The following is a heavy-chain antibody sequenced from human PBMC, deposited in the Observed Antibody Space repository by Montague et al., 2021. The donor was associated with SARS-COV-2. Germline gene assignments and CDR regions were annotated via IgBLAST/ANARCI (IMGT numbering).Heavy chain of an antibody. J-gene: IGHJ3*02. CDR1: GGSFSVYY. D-gene: IGHD2-2*01. CDR3: AKEREAVRADRTVVAFDM. V-gene: IGHV4-34*01. CDR2: INHSGTA. Sequence: SETLSLTCAVYGGSFSVYYWSWLRQSPRSGLAWIGEINHSGTANYNPSLKSRVSISVDTSKNQFTLKLTSVTAADTAMYYCAKEREAVRADRTVVAFDMWGQGITVTVSA.